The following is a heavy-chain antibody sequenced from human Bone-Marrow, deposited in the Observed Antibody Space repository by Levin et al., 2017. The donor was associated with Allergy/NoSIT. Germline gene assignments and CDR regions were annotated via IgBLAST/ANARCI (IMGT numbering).Heavy chain of an antibody. CDR1: GYTFTSYG. CDR2: ISAYNGNT. CDR3: AGDRRLPYYDILTGYFKGRSYYFDY. J-gene: IGHJ4*02. D-gene: IGHD3-9*01. Sequence: GGSLRLSCKASGYTFTSYGISWVRQAPGQGLEWMGWISAYNGNTNYAQKLQGRVTMTTDTSTSTAYMELRSLRSDDTAVYYCAGDRRLPYYDILTGYFKGRSYYFDYWGQGTLVTVSS. V-gene: IGHV1-18*01.